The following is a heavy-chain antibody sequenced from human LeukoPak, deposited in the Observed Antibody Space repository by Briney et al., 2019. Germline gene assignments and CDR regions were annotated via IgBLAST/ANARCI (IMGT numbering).Heavy chain of an antibody. V-gene: IGHV1-2*02. CDR2: INPNSGGT. Sequence: GASVKVSCKASGYTFTSYGISWVRQAPGQGLEWMGWINPNSGGTNYAQKFQGRVTMTRDTSISTAYMELSRLRSDDTAVYYCARGHAFDLRYNWFDPWGQGTLVTVSS. D-gene: IGHD3-3*01. CDR3: ARGHAFDLRYNWFDP. J-gene: IGHJ5*02. CDR1: GYTFTSYG.